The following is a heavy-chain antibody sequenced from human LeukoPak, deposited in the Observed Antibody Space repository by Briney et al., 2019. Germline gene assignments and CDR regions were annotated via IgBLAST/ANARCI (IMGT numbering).Heavy chain of an antibody. J-gene: IGHJ4*02. CDR1: GGSINNYH. Sequence: PSETLSLTCTVSGGSINNYHWSWIRQPAGKGLEWIGRIYASGSTNYNPSLKSRVTMPVDTSKNQLSLKLSSVTAADTAVYYCARAGSSGWYVFDNWGQGTVVTVSS. CDR3: ARAGSSGWYVFDN. V-gene: IGHV4-4*07. D-gene: IGHD6-19*01. CDR2: IYASGST.